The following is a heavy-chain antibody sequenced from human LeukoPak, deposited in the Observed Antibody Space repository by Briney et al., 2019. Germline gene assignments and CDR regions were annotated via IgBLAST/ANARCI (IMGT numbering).Heavy chain of an antibody. V-gene: IGHV3-74*01. CDR3: ERFTVAGYYFDY. CDR1: GFTFSNYW. CDR2: ISSDGSST. D-gene: IGHD6-19*01. Sequence: PGGSLRLSSAASGFTFSNYWMHWVRHAPGKGPVCVSRISSDGSSTSYAHSVKGRFTISRDNAKNTLYLQMNSLRAEDTAVYYCERFTVAGYYFDYWGQGTLVTVSS. J-gene: IGHJ4*02.